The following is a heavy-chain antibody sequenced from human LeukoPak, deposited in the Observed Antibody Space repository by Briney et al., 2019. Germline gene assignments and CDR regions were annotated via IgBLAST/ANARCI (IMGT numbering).Heavy chain of an antibody. J-gene: IGHJ6*03. CDR2: IYYSGST. CDR1: GGSISSSSYH. Sequence: PSETLSLTCTVSGGSISSSSYHWGWIRQPPGKGLEWIGSIYYSGSTYYNPSLKSRVTISVDTSKNQFSLKLSSVTAADTAVYYCARHCSSTSCYQYYYYYMDVWGKGTTVTVSS. V-gene: IGHV4-39*01. D-gene: IGHD2-2*01. CDR3: ARHCSSTSCYQYYYYYMDV.